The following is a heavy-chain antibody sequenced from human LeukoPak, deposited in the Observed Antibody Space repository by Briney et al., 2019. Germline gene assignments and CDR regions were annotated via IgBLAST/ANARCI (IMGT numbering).Heavy chain of an antibody. CDR1: GGTFSSYA. J-gene: IGHJ3*02. Sequence: SVKVSCKASGGTFSSYAISWVRQAPGQGLEWMGGIIPIFGTANYAQKFQGRVTITADESTSTAYMELSSLRSEDTAVYYCARDDEAQNAFDIWGQGTMVTVSS. CDR3: ARDDEAQNAFDI. V-gene: IGHV1-69*13. CDR2: IIPIFGTA.